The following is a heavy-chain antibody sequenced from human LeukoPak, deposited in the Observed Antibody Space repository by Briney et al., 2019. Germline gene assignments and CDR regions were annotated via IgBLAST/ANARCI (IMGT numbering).Heavy chain of an antibody. CDR3: AKDSYYGSGSYRPKGAFDI. CDR1: GFTFSNYW. V-gene: IGHV3-7*03. CDR2: IKQDGSEK. J-gene: IGHJ3*02. Sequence: PGGSLRLSCAASGFTFSNYWMSWIRQAPGKGLEWVANIKQDGSEKYYVDSVKGRFTISRDNARNSLYLQMNSLRAEDTALYYCAKDSYYGSGSYRPKGAFDIWGQGTMVTVSS. D-gene: IGHD3-10*01.